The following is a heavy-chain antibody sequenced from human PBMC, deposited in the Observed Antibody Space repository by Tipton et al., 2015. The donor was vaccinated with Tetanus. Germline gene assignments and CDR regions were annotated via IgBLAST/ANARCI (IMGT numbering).Heavy chain of an antibody. Sequence: TLSLTCTVSGGSISSYYWSWIRQPPGKGLEWIGYIYYSGSTNYNPSLKSRVTISVDTSKNQFSLKLSSVTAADTAVYYCARLLEYCSGGSCYRMEPGGFGYWGQGTLVTVSS. D-gene: IGHD2-15*01. CDR2: IYYSGST. V-gene: IGHV4-59*08. CDR3: ARLLEYCSGGSCYRMEPGGFGY. J-gene: IGHJ4*02. CDR1: GGSISSYY.